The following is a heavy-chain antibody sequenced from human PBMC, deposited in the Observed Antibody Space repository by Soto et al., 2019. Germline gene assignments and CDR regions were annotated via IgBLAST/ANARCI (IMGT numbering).Heavy chain of an antibody. CDR3: ASSESYYYALSWPRLTNFDP. CDR2: IYYSGSA. Sequence: DCWGWNRKTPGKGLEWIGSIYYSGSAYYNPSLKSRVTISVDTSKNQFSLKLSSVTAADTAVYYCASSESYYYALSWPRLTNFDPWGQGTLVTVSS. D-gene: IGHD3-10*01. J-gene: IGHJ5*02. CDR1: DC. V-gene: IGHV4-39*01.